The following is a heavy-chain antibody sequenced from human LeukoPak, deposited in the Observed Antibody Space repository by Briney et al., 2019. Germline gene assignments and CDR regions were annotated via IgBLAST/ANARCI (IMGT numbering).Heavy chain of an antibody. CDR1: GGSLSSGSYY. D-gene: IGHD2-8*01. CDR2: IYYSGST. V-gene: IGHV4-61*01. J-gene: IGHJ3*02. CDR3: ARDPLELMVYAIGAFDI. Sequence: SQTLSLTFTVSGGSLSSGSYYWSWLRQPPGKGLEWIGYIYYSGSTNYNPSLKSRVTISVDTSKNQFSLQLNSVTPEDTAVYYCARDPLELMVYAIGAFDIWGQGTMVTVSS.